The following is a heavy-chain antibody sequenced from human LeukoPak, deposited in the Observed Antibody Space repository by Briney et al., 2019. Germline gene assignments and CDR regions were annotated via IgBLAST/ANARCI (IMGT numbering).Heavy chain of an antibody. CDR2: IRSKAYGGTT. J-gene: IGHJ4*02. CDR1: GFTFGDYA. CDR3: TRGTYGSGISYFDY. Sequence: PGGSLRLSCTASGFTFGDYAMSWFRQAPGKGLEGVGFIRSKAYGGTTEYAASVKGRFTISRDDSKSIAYLQMNSLKTEDTAVYYCTRGTYGSGISYFDYWGQGTLVTVSS. V-gene: IGHV3-49*03. D-gene: IGHD3-10*01.